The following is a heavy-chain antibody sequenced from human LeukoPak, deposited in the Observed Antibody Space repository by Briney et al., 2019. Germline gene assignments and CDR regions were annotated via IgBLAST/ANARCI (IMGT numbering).Heavy chain of an antibody. J-gene: IGHJ5*02. CDR3: ARHLGPFLEWFSWFDP. CDR1: GGSFSGYY. Sequence: SETLSLTCAVYGGSFSGYYWSWIRQPPGKGLEWIGEINHSGSTNYNPSLKSRVTISVDTSKNQFSLKLSSVTAADTAVYYCARHLGPFLEWFSWFDPWGQGTLVTVSS. D-gene: IGHD3-3*01. V-gene: IGHV4-34*01. CDR2: INHSGST.